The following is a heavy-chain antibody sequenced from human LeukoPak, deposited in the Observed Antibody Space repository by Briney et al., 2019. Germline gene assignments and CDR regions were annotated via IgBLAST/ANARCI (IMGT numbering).Heavy chain of an antibody. CDR1: GFTFNTAW. D-gene: IGHD3-3*01. CDR2: ITSKRDGGTE. CDR3: TTGSIFGVVTYAEDY. J-gene: IGHJ4*02. V-gene: IGHV3-15*01. Sequence: GGSLRLSCAASGFTFNTAWLSYFRPPPGKGLERVGRITSKRDGGTEEVTAAVRGRFSISREDSRNMMYLQMNSLRTDDTAVYYCTTGSIFGVVTYAEDYWGQGTLVTVSS.